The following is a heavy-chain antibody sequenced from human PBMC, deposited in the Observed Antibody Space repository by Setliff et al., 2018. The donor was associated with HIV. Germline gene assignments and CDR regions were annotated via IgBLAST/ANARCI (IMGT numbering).Heavy chain of an antibody. Sequence: ASVKVSCKASGYTFTNYAIHWVRQAPGQRLQWMGWVDAGNGNTKYSQELQGRVTITRDPSASTAHMEVNSLTSEDMALYFCARGPSGVVPAAFYGPLEYWGQGTLVTVSS. CDR1: GYTFTNYA. J-gene: IGHJ4*02. CDR2: VDAGNGNT. V-gene: IGHV1-3*03. D-gene: IGHD2-2*01. CDR3: ARGPSGVVPAAFYGPLEY.